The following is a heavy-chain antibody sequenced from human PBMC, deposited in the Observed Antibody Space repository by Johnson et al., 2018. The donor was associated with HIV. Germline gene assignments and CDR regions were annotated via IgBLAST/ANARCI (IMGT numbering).Heavy chain of an antibody. Sequence: QVQLVESGGGLVHPGGSLRLSCITSGFTFSDYYMSWVRHSPGRGLECVSYIGTSDSTTYYADAVKGRFSISRDNAKNSLYLQMYSLSAEDTAVYYCARAYRRSFDFWGQGTMVTVSS. CDR3: ARAYRRSFDF. V-gene: IGHV3-11*04. CDR2: IGTSDSTT. CDR1: GFTFSDYY. J-gene: IGHJ3*01. D-gene: IGHD5-12*01.